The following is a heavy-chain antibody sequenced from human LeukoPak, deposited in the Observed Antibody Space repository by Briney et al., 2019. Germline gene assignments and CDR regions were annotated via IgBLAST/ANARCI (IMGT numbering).Heavy chain of an antibody. D-gene: IGHD3-22*01. CDR1: GFNFNTYW. CDR3: TRFVSYYYDSSGYPDY. J-gene: IGHJ4*02. Sequence: GGSLRLSCAASGFNFNTYWMSWVRQAPGRGLEWVSSISSSSYIYYADSVKGRFTISRDNAKNSLYLQMNSLKTEDTAVYYCTRFVSYYYDSSGYPDYWGQGTLVTVSS. CDR2: ISSSSYI. V-gene: IGHV3-21*03.